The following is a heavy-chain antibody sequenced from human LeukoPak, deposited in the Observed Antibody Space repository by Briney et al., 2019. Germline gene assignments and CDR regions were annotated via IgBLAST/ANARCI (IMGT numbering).Heavy chain of an antibody. CDR2: ITNDGSST. CDR1: GLTFSSHW. Sequence: GGSLRLSCAASGLTFSSHWMHWVRQAPGKGLVWVSRITNDGSSTTYADSVKGRFTISRDNAKNMLYLQVNSLRAEDTAVYYCARGGGDYDSSGYFDYWGRGTLVTVSS. J-gene: IGHJ4*02. V-gene: IGHV3-74*01. CDR3: ARGGGDYDSSGYFDY. D-gene: IGHD3-22*01.